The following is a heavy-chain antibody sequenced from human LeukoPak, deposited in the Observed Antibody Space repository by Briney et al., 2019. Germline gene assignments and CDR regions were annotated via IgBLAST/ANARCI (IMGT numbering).Heavy chain of an antibody. CDR1: GGSFSGYY. CDR3: ATTSGWPVDAFDI. J-gene: IGHJ3*02. V-gene: IGHV4-34*01. D-gene: IGHD6-19*01. CDR2: INHSGST. Sequence: SETLSLTCAVYGGSFSGYYWSWIRQPPGKGLEWMGEINHSGSTHYNTSPKTRVTISVDTSKNQFSLKLSSVTAADTAVYYCATTSGWPVDAFDIWGQGTMVTVSS.